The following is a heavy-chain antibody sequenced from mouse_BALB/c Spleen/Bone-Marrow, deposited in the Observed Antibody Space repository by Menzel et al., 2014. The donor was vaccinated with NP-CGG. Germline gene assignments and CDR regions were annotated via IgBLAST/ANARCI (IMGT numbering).Heavy chain of an antibody. D-gene: IGHD2-4*01. CDR3: ARHAYYDQTEVSFVY. J-gene: IGHJ3*01. CDR1: GFTFSSYG. Sequence: EVMLVESGRNLVKSGGSLKLSCAASGFTFSSYGMSWVRQTPEKRLEWVATISGGGSYTFYPDSVKGRFTISRDNAKNNLYLQLSSLRSEDTALYYCARHAYYDQTEVSFVYWGQGTLVTVSA. CDR2: ISGGGSYT. V-gene: IGHV5-9-2*01.